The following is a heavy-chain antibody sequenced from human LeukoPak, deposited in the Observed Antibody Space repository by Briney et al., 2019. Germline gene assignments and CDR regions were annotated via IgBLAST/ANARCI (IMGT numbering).Heavy chain of an antibody. CDR1: GFTFSNYAM. D-gene: IGHD6-6*01. CDR2: IYHSGST. V-gene: IGHV4-4*02. J-gene: IGHJ6*03. CDR3: ARGDIATRQSFYMDV. Sequence: GSLRLSCAASGFTFSNYAMSWVRQPPGKGLECIGEIYHSGSTNYNPSLKSRVTISVDNSKNQFSLRLSSVTAADTAVYYCARGDIATRQSFYMDVWGKGTTVTVSS.